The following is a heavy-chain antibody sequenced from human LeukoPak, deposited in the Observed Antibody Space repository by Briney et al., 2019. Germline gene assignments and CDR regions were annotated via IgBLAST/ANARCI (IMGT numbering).Heavy chain of an antibody. CDR1: GGSISSYY. CDR3: ARGRYGSESYFFDF. CDR2: IYYSGST. V-gene: IGHV4-59*12. J-gene: IGHJ4*02. D-gene: IGHD3-10*01. Sequence: PSETLSLTCTVSGGSISSYYWSWIRQPPGKGLEWIGYIYYSGSTSYNPSLKSRVTISVDTSKKQFSLKLSSVTAADTAVYYCARGRYGSESYFFDFWGQGTLVTVSS.